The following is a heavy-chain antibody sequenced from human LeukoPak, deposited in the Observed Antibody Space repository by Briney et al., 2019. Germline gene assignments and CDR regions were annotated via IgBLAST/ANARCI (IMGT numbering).Heavy chain of an antibody. Sequence: PGGSLRFSCAASGFTFSSYNMNWVRQAPGKGLEWVSSISSSSNYIYYADSVKGRFTISRDNAKNSLYLQMNSLRAEDTAVYYCARDFLTILGAFDIWDQETMVTVSS. CDR1: GFTFSSYN. D-gene: IGHD3-9*01. V-gene: IGHV3-21*01. J-gene: IGHJ3*02. CDR3: ARDFLTILGAFDI. CDR2: ISSSSNYI.